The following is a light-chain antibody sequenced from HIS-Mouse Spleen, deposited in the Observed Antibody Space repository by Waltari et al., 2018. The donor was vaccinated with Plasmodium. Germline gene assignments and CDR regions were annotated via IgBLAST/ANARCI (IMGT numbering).Light chain of an antibody. CDR3: QSADSSGTYWV. V-gene: IGLV3-25*03. J-gene: IGLJ3*02. CDR2: EDS. Sequence: SYELTQPPSVSVSTGQTARITCSGDALPKQYAYWYQQKPGQAPVLLIYEDSERPSGIPERFSGSSSETTVTLTISGVQAEDEADYYCQSADSSGTYWVFGGGTKLTVL. CDR1: ALPKQY.